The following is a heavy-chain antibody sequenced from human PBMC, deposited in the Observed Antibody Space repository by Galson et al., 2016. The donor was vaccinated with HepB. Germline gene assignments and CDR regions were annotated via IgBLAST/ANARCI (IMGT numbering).Heavy chain of an antibody. Sequence: SETLSLTCAVYGGSFRNYYWTWIRQPPGKGLEWIGEINHSGNSKYNPSLNSRVTISVDTSKNQFSLKLSPVTAADTAVYYCARAGSGGSRYGLWGRGTLVTVSS. CDR1: GGSFRNYY. V-gene: IGHV4-34*01. CDR2: INHSGNS. CDR3: ARAGSGGSRYGL. D-gene: IGHD2-15*01. J-gene: IGHJ2*01.